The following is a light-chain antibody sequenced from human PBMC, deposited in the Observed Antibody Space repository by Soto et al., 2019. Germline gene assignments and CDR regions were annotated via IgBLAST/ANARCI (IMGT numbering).Light chain of an antibody. Sequence: QSALTQPASVSGSPGQSITISCTGTSSDVGGYNYVSWYQQHPGKAPKLMISEVSNRPSGVSNRFSGSKSGNTASLTISGLQAEDEADYYCVSYTSSSPYVVGTGTKLTVL. CDR2: EVS. CDR3: VSYTSSSPYV. CDR1: SSDVGGYNY. V-gene: IGLV2-14*01. J-gene: IGLJ1*01.